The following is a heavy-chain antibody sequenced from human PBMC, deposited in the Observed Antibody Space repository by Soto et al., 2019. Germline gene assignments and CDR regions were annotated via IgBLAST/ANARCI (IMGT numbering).Heavy chain of an antibody. CDR2: IRSKAYGGTT. D-gene: IGHD6-6*01. Sequence: GGSLRLSCTASGFTFGDYAMSWVRQAPGKGLEWVGFIRSKAYGGTTEYAASVKGRFTISRDDSKSIAYLQMNSLKTEDTDVYYCTRVEPIAARPGGAFDIWGQGTMVTVSS. J-gene: IGHJ3*02. V-gene: IGHV3-49*04. CDR3: TRVEPIAARPGGAFDI. CDR1: GFTFGDYA.